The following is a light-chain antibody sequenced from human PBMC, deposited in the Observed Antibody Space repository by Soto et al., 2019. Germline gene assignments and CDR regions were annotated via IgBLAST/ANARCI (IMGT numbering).Light chain of an antibody. J-gene: IGLJ2*01. CDR2: DNN. V-gene: IGLV1-51*01. CDR1: SSNIGSNY. Sequence: QSVLTQPPSVSAAPGQKVTISCSGSSSNIGSNYVSWYQQLPGTAPKLLIYDNNKRPSGIPNRFSGSKSGTSATLGITGLQTGDEADYYCGTWDTSLSGVLSAGGTQLTVL. CDR3: GTWDTSLSGVL.